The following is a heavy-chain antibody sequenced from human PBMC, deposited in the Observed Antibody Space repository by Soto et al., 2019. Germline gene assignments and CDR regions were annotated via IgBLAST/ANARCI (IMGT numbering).Heavy chain of an antibody. CDR3: APLSVSLSGPYGIHV. J-gene: IGHJ6*02. CDR1: GYSVSSSDYY. Sequence: SETLSLTCGVSGYSVSSSDYYWAWIRQPPGKGLEWIGSMLYSGLTYYNPSLKSRVTLSVDTSKNQFSVRLNSVTASDTAVYYCAPLSVSLSGPYGIHVWGQGTTVTVSS. V-gene: IGHV4-39*01. D-gene: IGHD2-15*01. CDR2: MLYSGLT.